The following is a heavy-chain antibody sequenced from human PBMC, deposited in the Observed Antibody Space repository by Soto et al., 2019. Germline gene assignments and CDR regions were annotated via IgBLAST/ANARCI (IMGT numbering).Heavy chain of an antibody. D-gene: IGHD3-22*01. Sequence: PSETLSLTCTVSGGSISDGYYWTWIRQHPGKGLEWIGSISASGSTSYNPSPKSRLTVSVDKSKNQFSLNLRSVTAADTAVYYCARRDRSGFSYWLDTWGQGTLVTVSS. J-gene: IGHJ5*02. CDR2: ISASGST. V-gene: IGHV4-31*03. CDR3: ARRDRSGFSYWLDT. CDR1: GGSISDGYY.